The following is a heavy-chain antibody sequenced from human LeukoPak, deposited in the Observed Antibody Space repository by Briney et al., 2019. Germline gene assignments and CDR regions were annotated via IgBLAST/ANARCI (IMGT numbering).Heavy chain of an antibody. CDR1: GFTFSSYA. CDR2: ISGSGGST. Sequence: GGSLRLSCAAPGFTFSSYAMSWVRQAPGKGLEWVSGISGSGGSTYYADSVKGRFTISRDNSKNTLYLHMNSLRAEDTAVYYCAKGRTAYCSSTSCYTIDYWGQGTLVTVSS. J-gene: IGHJ4*02. CDR3: AKGRTAYCSSTSCYTIDY. D-gene: IGHD2-2*02. V-gene: IGHV3-23*01.